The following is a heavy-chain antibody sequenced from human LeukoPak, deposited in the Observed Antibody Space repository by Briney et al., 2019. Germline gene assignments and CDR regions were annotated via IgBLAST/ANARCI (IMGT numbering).Heavy chain of an antibody. D-gene: IGHD2-2*01. V-gene: IGHV3-53*01. J-gene: IGHJ4*02. Sequence: PGGSLRLSCAASGFTFSDHYMDWVRQAPGKGLEWVSVIYSGGNTYYADSVKGRFTISRDNSKNTVYLQMNSLRAEDTAVYYCARGETSSYDYWGQGTLVTVSS. CDR2: IYSGGNT. CDR1: GFTFSDHY. CDR3: ARGETSSYDY.